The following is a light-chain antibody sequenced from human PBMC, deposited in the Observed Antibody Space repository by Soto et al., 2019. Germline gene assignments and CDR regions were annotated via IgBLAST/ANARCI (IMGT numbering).Light chain of an antibody. CDR1: QNVGTS. CDR2: GAS. J-gene: IGKJ2*01. Sequence: EVVLTQSPAILSVSPGEGASLSCRASQNVGTSLAWYQQKSGQAPRLLIYGASTRAAGVPARFSGSASGTEYTLTITSLQSEDFELYYCQQYINWPPFTFGQGTRLEIK. V-gene: IGKV3-15*01. CDR3: QQYINWPPFT.